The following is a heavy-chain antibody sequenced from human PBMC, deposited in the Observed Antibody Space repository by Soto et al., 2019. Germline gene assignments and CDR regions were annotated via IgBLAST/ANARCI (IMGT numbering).Heavy chain of an antibody. Sequence: QVQLQQWGAGLLKPSETLSLTCAVYGGSFSGYYWSWIRQPPGKGLEWIGEINHSGSTNYNPSLKSRVTISVDTSKNQFSLKLSSVTAADTAVYYCARGPYRVRAFDIWGQGTMVTVSS. V-gene: IGHV4-34*01. CDR1: GGSFSGYY. CDR3: ARGPYRVRAFDI. J-gene: IGHJ3*02. CDR2: INHSGST. D-gene: IGHD3-16*02.